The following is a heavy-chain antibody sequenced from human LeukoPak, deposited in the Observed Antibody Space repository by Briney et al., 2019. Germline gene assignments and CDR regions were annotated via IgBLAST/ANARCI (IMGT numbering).Heavy chain of an antibody. CDR3: AKAQRGFDDFWSGYDY. D-gene: IGHD3-3*01. J-gene: IGHJ4*02. Sequence: GGSLRLSCAASGFPFSTYAMSWVRQAPGKGLEWVSSISGSGDSTYYGDSVKGRFTISRDNSKNTLYLQMKSLRADDTALYFCAKAQRGFDDFWSGYDYWGQGTLVTVSS. V-gene: IGHV3-23*01. CDR1: GFPFSTYA. CDR2: ISGSGDST.